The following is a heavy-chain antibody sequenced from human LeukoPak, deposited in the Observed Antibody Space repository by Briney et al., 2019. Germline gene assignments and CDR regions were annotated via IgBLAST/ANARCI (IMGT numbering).Heavy chain of an antibody. CDR3: ARWPAVVDVDV. CDR1: GYTFTGYY. D-gene: IGHD2-2*01. CDR2: INPNSGDR. J-gene: IGHJ6*04. Sequence: ASVKVSCKASGYTFTGYYMHWVRQAPGPGLEWMGWINPNSGDRKYAQKFQGRLTLTRDTSISTAYMELSSLRSDDTAVYYCARWPAVVDVDVWGKGTTVTVSS. V-gene: IGHV1-2*02.